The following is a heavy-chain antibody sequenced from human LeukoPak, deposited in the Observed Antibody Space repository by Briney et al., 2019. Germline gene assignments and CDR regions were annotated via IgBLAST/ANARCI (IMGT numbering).Heavy chain of an antibody. D-gene: IGHD3-10*01. CDR1: GGSISSYY. J-gene: IGHJ5*02. CDR3: AREFPITMVRGVMDWFDP. Sequence: PSETLSLTCTVSGGSISSYYWSSIRQTPGKGLEWIGYIYYSGSTNYNPSLKSRVTISVDTSKNQFSLKLSSVTAADTAVYYCAREFPITMVRGVMDWFDPWGQGTLVTVSS. CDR2: IYYSGST. V-gene: IGHV4-59*01.